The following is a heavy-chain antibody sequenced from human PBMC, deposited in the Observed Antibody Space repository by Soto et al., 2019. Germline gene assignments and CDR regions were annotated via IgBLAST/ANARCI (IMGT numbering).Heavy chain of an antibody. Sequence: GGSLRLSCAASGLTFNTYGMHWVRQAPGKGLEWVAVISYDGSNKDYADSVKGRFTISRDNSENTLYLQMNSLRAEDTAVYYCAKINYCGSTSCPSPFDYWGQGTLVTVSS. D-gene: IGHD2-2*01. CDR1: GLTFNTYG. V-gene: IGHV3-30*18. J-gene: IGHJ4*02. CDR3: AKINYCGSTSCPSPFDY. CDR2: ISYDGSNK.